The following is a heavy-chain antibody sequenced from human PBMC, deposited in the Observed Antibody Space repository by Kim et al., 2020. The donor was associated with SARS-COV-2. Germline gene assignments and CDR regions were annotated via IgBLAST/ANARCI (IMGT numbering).Heavy chain of an antibody. CDR3: ARGGVSGSYSGVNYGLDV. CDR2: INMDGSNT. D-gene: IGHD3-10*01. CDR1: GFTFSSYW. V-gene: IGHV3-74*01. Sequence: GGSLRLSCATSGFTFSSYWVHWVRQAPGKGLVWVSRINMDGSNTDHADSVKVRFTISSNNAKNTLYLQMNSLRAEDTAVYYCARGGVSGSYSGVNYGLDVWGQGTTVTVSS. J-gene: IGHJ6*02.